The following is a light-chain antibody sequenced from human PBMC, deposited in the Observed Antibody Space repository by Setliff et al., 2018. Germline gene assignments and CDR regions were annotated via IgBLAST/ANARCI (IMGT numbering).Light chain of an antibody. CDR2: DVS. J-gene: IGLJ2*01. Sequence: QSALAQPRSVSGSPGQSVTISCTGTSSDVGGYNYVSWYQQHPGKAPKLMIYDVSKRPSGVPDRFSGSKSGYTASLTISGLQTEDEADYYCCSYAGSYTLTFGGGTKVTVL. CDR3: CSYAGSYTLT. V-gene: IGLV2-11*01. CDR1: SSDVGGYNY.